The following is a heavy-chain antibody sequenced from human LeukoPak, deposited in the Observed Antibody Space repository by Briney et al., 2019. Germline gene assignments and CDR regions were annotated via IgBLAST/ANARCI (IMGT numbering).Heavy chain of an antibody. CDR2: ISAYNGNT. CDR3: ARDYGSGSYGSDWWFDP. V-gene: IGHV1-18*01. J-gene: IGHJ5*02. Sequence: ASVKVSCEASGYTFTSYGISWVRQAPGQGLEWMGWISAYNGNTNYAQKLQGRVTMTTDTSTSTAYMELRSLRSDDTAVYYCARDYGSGSYGSDWWFDPWGQGTLVTVSS. D-gene: IGHD3-10*01. CDR1: GYTFTSYG.